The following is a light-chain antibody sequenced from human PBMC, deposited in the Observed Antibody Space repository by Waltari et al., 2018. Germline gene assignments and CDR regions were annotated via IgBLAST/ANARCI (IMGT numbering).Light chain of an antibody. CDR3: MQTLQTPRT. J-gene: IGKJ2*01. CDR1: QSLLHRNGYNY. Sequence: DVVMIQSPLSLPVIPGEPASISCSSSQSLLHRNGYNYVDWYVQKPGQSPQLLIYLGSSRASEVPDRFSGSGSGTQFTLKISRVEAEDVGVYFCMQTLQTPRTCGQGTKLEIK. CDR2: LGS. V-gene: IGKV2-28*01.